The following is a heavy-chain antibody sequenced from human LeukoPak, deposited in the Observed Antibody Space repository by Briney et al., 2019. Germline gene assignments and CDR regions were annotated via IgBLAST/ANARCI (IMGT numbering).Heavy chain of an antibody. D-gene: IGHD2-15*01. CDR1: GGSISSISFH. V-gene: IGHV4-39*01. CDR2: IYYSGST. J-gene: IGHJ4*02. Sequence: SETLSLTCTVSGGSISSISFHWAWIRQPPGKGLEWIGSIYYSGSTYYNPSLRSRVTISVDTSMNQFSLKLNSVTAADTAVYYCARLASTSTGGSCYQYYFDYWGQGTLVTVSS. CDR3: ARLASTSTGGSCYQYYFDY.